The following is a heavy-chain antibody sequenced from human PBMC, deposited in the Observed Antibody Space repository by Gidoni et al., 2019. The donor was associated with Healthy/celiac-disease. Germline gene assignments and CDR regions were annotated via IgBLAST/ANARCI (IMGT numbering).Heavy chain of an antibody. CDR3: ARSGEGVPAAYYYYYMDV. CDR1: GGSISSSRYY. D-gene: IGHD2-2*01. J-gene: IGHJ6*03. V-gene: IGHV4-39*01. CDR2: IYYSGST. Sequence: QLQLQASGPGLVKPSETLSLTCSVSGGSISSSRYYWGWIRQPPGKGLEWIGSIYYSGSTYYNPSLKSRVTISVDTSKNQFSLKLSSVTAADTAVYYCARSGEGVPAAYYYYYMDVWGKGTTVTVSS.